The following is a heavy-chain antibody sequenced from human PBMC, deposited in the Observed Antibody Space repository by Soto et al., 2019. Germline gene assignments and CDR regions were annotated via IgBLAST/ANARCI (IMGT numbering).Heavy chain of an antibody. Sequence: PGGSLRLSCAASGFTFSSYWMHWVRQAPGKGLVWVSRINSDGSSTSYADSVKGRFTISRDNAKNTLYLQMNSLRAEDTAVYYCAREEDYDFWSGYFREQYYFDYWGQGTLVTVSS. CDR1: GFTFSSYW. V-gene: IGHV3-74*01. J-gene: IGHJ4*02. CDR3: AREEDYDFWSGYFREQYYFDY. CDR2: INSDGSST. D-gene: IGHD3-3*01.